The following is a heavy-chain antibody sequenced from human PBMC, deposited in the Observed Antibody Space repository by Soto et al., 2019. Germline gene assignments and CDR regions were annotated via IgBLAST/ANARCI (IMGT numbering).Heavy chain of an antibody. CDR3: ARAYYDSSGYPNWFDP. Sequence: QVQLQESGPGLVKPSQTLSLTCTVSGGSISSGGYYWSWIRQHPGKGLEWIGYIYYSGSTYYNPSLKSRVTISVDTSKNQFSLKLSSVTAADTAVYYCARAYYDSSGYPNWFDPWGQGTLVTVSS. CDR1: GGSISSGGYY. J-gene: IGHJ5*02. V-gene: IGHV4-31*03. D-gene: IGHD3-22*01. CDR2: IYYSGST.